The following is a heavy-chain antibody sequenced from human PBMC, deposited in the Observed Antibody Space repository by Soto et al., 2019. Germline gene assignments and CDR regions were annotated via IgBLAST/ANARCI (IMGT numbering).Heavy chain of an antibody. CDR2: IFAIGST. CDR1: GGSISGYY. V-gene: IGHV4-59*01. J-gene: IGHJ4*02. D-gene: IGHD5-12*01. Sequence: SETLSLTCTVSGGSISGYYWNWIRQPPGKGFDWFGYIFAIGSTDYNPSLKSRVTMSIDTSKNQFSLKLTSVTAADTAMYYCARDRRRYSLLYSFDSWGQGTLVTVSS. CDR3: ARDRRRYSLLYSFDS.